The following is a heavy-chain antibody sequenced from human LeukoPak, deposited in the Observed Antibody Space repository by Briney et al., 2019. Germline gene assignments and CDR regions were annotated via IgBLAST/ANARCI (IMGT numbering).Heavy chain of an antibody. J-gene: IGHJ6*03. D-gene: IGHD3-3*01. CDR1: GFTFTDYC. CDR3: ARDRRAPYYDFRSGYIDHYYMDV. CDR2: ISSISSYI. V-gene: IGHV3-21*01. Sequence: GGSLRLSCTTSGFTFTDYCMNWVRQAPGKGLEWVSSISSISSYIYYADSVKGRFTISRDNAKNSLYLQMNSLRAEDTAVYYCARDRRAPYYDFRSGYIDHYYMDVWGKGTTVTVSS.